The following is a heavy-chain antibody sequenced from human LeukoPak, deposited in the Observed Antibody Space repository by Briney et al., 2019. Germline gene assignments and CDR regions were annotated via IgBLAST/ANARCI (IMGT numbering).Heavy chain of an antibody. CDR2: MNPNSGKT. CDR3: ARGRPGPAGAGTYDF. D-gene: IGHD6-13*01. Sequence: ASVTVSCKASGYTFTTSDINWVRQAPGQGIEWMGWMNPNSGKTGSAQKFQGRLTMTKNTSTSTAYMEVTGLRFEDTAIYYCARGRPGPAGAGTYDFWGQGTLITVSS. CDR1: GYTFTTSD. V-gene: IGHV1-8*01. J-gene: IGHJ4*02.